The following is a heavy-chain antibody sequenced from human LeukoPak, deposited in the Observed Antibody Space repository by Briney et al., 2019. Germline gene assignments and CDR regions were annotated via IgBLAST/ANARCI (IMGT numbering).Heavy chain of an antibody. CDR1: GGSISSYY. J-gene: IGHJ3*02. V-gene: IGHV4-59*01. CDR3: ARDGPMTQSGAFDI. D-gene: IGHD3-10*01. Sequence: ASETLSLTCTVSGGSISSYYLSWIRQPPGKGLGLVGYIYYSGSTNYNPSLKSRVTISVDTSKNQFSLKLSSVTAADTAVYYCARDGPMTQSGAFDIWGQGTMVTVSS. CDR2: IYYSGST.